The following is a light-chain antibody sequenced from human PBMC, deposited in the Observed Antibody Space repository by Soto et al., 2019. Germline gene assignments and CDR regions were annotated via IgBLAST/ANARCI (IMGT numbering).Light chain of an antibody. J-gene: IGKJ2*01. CDR2: AAS. Sequence: DIQMTQSPSSLSASVGDTVTITCRASQSISVHLNWYQQKPGKVPKLLIYAASNLQSGVPLRFSGSGSETDFALTISSLQSEDFATYYCQPSYITPYTFGQGTKLEIK. V-gene: IGKV1-39*01. CDR3: QPSYITPYT. CDR1: QSISVH.